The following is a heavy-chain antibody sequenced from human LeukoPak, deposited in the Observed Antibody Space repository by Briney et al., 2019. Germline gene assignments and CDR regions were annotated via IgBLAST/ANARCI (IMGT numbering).Heavy chain of an antibody. CDR2: IIPIFGTA. J-gene: IGHJ4*02. V-gene: IGHV1-69*13. Sequence: SVKVSCKASGGTFSSYAISWVRQAPGQGLEWMGGIIPIFGTANYAQKFQGRVTITADESTSTGYMELSSLRSEDTAVYYCASKRGCSYGLDYWGQGTLVTVSS. D-gene: IGHD5-18*01. CDR1: GGTFSSYA. CDR3: ASKRGCSYGLDY.